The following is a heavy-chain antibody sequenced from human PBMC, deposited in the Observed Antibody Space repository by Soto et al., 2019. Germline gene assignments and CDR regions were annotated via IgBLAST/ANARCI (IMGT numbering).Heavy chain of an antibody. CDR2: IKQDGSEK. CDR1: GFTFSSYW. J-gene: IGHJ6*02. D-gene: IGHD3-3*01. Sequence: PGGSLRLSCAASGFTFSSYWMSWVRQAPGKGLEWVANIKQDGSEKYYVDSVKGRFTISRDNAKNSLYLQMNSLRAEDTAVYYCARDTPTHYDFWSGYLAPHYGMDVWGQGTTVTV. CDR3: ARDTPTHYDFWSGYLAPHYGMDV. V-gene: IGHV3-7*01.